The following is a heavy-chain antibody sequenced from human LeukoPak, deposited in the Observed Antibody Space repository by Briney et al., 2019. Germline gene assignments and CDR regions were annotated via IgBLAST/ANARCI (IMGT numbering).Heavy chain of an antibody. CDR1: GGSISSSSYY. D-gene: IGHD2-15*01. CDR2: IYYSGST. J-gene: IGHJ4*02. Sequence: SETLSLTCTVSGGSISSSSYYWAWLRQSPGMGLEWVGSIYYSGSTYYNPSLKSRVTITVDTSKNLFSLKLSSVTAADTAVYYCARDLVVAATSDYWGQGTLVTVSS. CDR3: ARDLVVAATSDY. V-gene: IGHV4-39*07.